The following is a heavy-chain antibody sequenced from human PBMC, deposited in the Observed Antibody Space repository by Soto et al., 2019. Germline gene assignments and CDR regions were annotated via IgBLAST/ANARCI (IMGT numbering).Heavy chain of an antibody. CDR2: ISNSSSTI. D-gene: IGHD2-2*01. J-gene: IGHJ6*02. V-gene: IGHV3-48*02. CDR1: GFTFSSFS. CDR3: ARDSPGRYCSSTSCPRMDV. Sequence: GGALRLSCGAPGFTFSSFSMNLVRQAPGKGVGWVSYISNSSSTIYYADSVKGRFTISRDNAKNSLYLQMNSLRDEDTAVYYCARDSPGRYCSSTSCPRMDVWGQGTTVTVSS.